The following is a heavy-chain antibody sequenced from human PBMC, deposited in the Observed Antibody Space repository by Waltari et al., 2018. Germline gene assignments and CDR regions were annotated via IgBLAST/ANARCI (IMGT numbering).Heavy chain of an antibody. J-gene: IGHJ4*02. Sequence: QVQLQQWGAGLLKPSETLSLTCAVYGGSFSGYYWSWIRQPPGKGLEWIGEINHSGSTNSHPSLKSRVTISVDTSKNQFSLNLRSVTAADTAVYYCARRVVTTGGVDYWGQGTLVTVSS. CDR1: GGSFSGYY. D-gene: IGHD2-21*02. CDR3: ARRVVTTGGVDY. V-gene: IGHV4-34*01. CDR2: INHSGST.